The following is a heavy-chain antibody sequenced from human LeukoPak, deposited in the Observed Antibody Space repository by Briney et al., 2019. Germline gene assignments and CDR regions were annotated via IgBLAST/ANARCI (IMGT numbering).Heavy chain of an antibody. D-gene: IGHD2-15*01. CDR1: GGSFSGYY. Sequence: SETLSLTCAVYGGSFSGYYWSWIRQPPGKGLEWTGEINHSGSTNYNPSLKSRVTMSVDTSKNQFSLKPSSVTAADTAVYYCAAGDGVAGMYYFDYWGQGTLVTVSS. CDR2: INHSGST. V-gene: IGHV4-34*01. J-gene: IGHJ4*02. CDR3: AAGDGVAGMYYFDY.